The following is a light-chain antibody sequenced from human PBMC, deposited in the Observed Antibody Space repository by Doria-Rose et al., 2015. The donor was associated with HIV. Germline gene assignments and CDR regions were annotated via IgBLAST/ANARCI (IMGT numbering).Light chain of an antibody. V-gene: IGKV3-20*01. J-gene: IGKJ5*01. CDR2: DAS. CDR3: QQYGTSRGT. CDR1: QRVKSSY. Sequence: EIVMTQSPGTLSLSPGERATLSCRASQRVKSSYLAWYQQKTGQALRLLIYDASTRATGIPDRFSGSGSGTDFTFTISRLEPEDVAVYYCQQYGTSRGTFGQGTRLEIK.